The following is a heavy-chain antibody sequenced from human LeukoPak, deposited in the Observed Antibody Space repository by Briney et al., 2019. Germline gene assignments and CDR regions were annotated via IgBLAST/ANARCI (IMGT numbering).Heavy chain of an antibody. D-gene: IGHD3-10*01. CDR3: AKDSRILLWFGESTDY. J-gene: IGHJ4*02. CDR2: IRYDGSNK. V-gene: IGHV3-30*02. CDR1: GFTFSSYG. Sequence: GGSLRLSCAASGFTFSSYGMHWVRQAPGKGLEWVAFIRYDGSNKYYADSVKGRFTISRDNSKNTLYLQMNSLRAEDTAVYYCAKDSRILLWFGESTDYWGQGTLVTVSS.